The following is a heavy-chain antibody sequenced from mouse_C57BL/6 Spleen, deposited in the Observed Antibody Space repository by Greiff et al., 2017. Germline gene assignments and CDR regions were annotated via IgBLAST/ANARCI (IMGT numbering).Heavy chain of an antibody. V-gene: IGHV1-64*01. CDR2: IHPNSGST. CDR3: ARGDSSGSFAY. D-gene: IGHD3-2*02. J-gene: IGHJ3*01. Sequence: QVQLQQPGAELVKPGASVKLSCKASGYTFNSYWMHWVKQRPGQGLEWIGMIHPNSGSTKYNEKFKSKAPLTVDKSSSTAYMQLSSLTSEDSAVYYCARGDSSGSFAYWGQGTLVTVSA. CDR1: GYTFNSYW.